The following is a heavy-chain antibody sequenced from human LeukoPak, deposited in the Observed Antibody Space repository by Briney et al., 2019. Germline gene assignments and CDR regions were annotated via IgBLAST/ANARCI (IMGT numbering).Heavy chain of an antibody. CDR3: ASGGHGYGDSGGH. V-gene: IGHV3-53*01. J-gene: IGHJ1*01. CDR1: GFIVSSNY. Sequence: GGSLRLSCAASGFIVSSNYVNWVRQAPGKGLEWVSVIYGGGSTNYADSVKGRFTISRDNSKNTLYLQMNSLRVEDTAVYYCASGGHGYGDSGGHWGQGTLVTVSS. CDR2: IYGGGST. D-gene: IGHD4-17*01.